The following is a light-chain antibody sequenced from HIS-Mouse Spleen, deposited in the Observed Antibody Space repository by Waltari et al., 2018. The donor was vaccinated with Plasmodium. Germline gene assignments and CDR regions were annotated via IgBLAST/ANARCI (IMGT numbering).Light chain of an antibody. CDR3: QSADSSGTPNWV. Sequence: SYELTQPPSVSVSPGQTARITCSGDALPKKYAYWYQQKPGQAPVLVIYKDSERPSGSPERFSGSSSGTTVTLTISGVQAEDEADYYCQSADSSGTPNWVFGGGTKLTVL. CDR1: ALPKKY. J-gene: IGLJ3*02. V-gene: IGLV3-25*03. CDR2: KDS.